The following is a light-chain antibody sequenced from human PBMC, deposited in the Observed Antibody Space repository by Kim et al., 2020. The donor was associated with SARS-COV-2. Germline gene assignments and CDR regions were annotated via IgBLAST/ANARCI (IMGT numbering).Light chain of an antibody. J-gene: IGKJ2*01. Sequence: RSLSPGERATISGRASQSVSRYLAWYQQKPGQAPRLLITDASNRATGIPARFSGSGSGTDFTLTISSLEPEDFAVYYCQQRSTWYAFGQGTKLEIK. CDR3: QQRSTWYA. CDR1: QSVSRY. V-gene: IGKV3-11*01. CDR2: DAS.